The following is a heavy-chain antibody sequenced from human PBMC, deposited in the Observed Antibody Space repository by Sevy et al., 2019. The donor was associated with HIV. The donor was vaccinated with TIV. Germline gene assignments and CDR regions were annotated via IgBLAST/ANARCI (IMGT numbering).Heavy chain of an antibody. D-gene: IGHD2-8*02. J-gene: IGHJ6*02. Sequence: SVKVSCKASGGTFSSYAISWVRQAPGQGLEWMGGIIPIFGTANYAQKFQGRVTITADESTSTAYMELSSLRSEDTAVYYCARAYCTGGVCYHYYYGMDVWGQGTTVTVSS. CDR3: ARAYCTGGVCYHYYYGMDV. CDR1: GGTFSSYA. CDR2: IIPIFGTA. V-gene: IGHV1-69*13.